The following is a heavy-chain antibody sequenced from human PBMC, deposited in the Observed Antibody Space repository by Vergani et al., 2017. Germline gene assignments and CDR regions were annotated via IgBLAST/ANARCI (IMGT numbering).Heavy chain of an antibody. CDR3: AREASDIVVVPSAIGVYYYGMDV. CDR1: GYTFTSYG. D-gene: IGHD2-2*02. J-gene: IGHJ6*02. CDR2: ISAYNGNT. Sequence: QVPLVQSGAEVKKPGASVKVSCTASGYTFTSYGISWVRQAPGQGLEWMGWISAYNGNTNYAQKLQGRVTMTTDTSTSTAYMELRSLRSDDTAVYYCAREASDIVVVPSAIGVYYYGMDVWGQGTTVTVSS. V-gene: IGHV1-18*01.